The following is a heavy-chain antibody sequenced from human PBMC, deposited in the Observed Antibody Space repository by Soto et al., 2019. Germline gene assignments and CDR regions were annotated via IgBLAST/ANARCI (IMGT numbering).Heavy chain of an antibody. D-gene: IGHD6-19*01. CDR3: ARGQQWLVRDDWFDP. J-gene: IGHJ5*02. CDR1: GYTFTSYD. CDR2: MNPNSGNT. V-gene: IGHV1-8*01. Sequence: ASVKVSCKASGYTFTSYDINWVRQATGQGLEWMGWMNPNSGNTGYAQKFQGRVTMTRNTSISTAYMELSSLRSEDTAVYYCARGQQWLVRDDWFDPWGQGTLVTVSS.